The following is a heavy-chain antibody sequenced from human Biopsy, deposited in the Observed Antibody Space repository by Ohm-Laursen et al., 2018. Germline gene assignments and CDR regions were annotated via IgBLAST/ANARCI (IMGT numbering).Heavy chain of an antibody. D-gene: IGHD1-20*01. CDR1: GFTFSDYY. J-gene: IGHJ3*01. V-gene: IGHV3-11*01. CDR3: AISNPASNYKWNDQDEALDF. CDR2: ITDSGASV. Sequence: SLRLSCSASGFTFSDYYMSWVRQAPGKGLEWISYITDSGASVYYTDSVKGRFTISRDNAKNSLYLQMNSLRAEDTAVYFCAISNPASNYKWNDQDEALDFWGQGTMVTVSS.